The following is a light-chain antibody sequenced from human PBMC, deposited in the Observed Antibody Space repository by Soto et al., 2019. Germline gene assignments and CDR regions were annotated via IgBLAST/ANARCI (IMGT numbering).Light chain of an antibody. Sequence: EIVLTQSPGTLSLSPGERVTLSCRASQSVSSSYLAWYQQKPGQAPRLLIYGAFSRATGIPDRFSGSGSGTDFTLTISRLEPEDFAVYYWQQYGSSLSITFGQGTRLENK. J-gene: IGKJ5*01. CDR2: GAF. CDR1: QSVSSSY. CDR3: QQYGSSLSIT. V-gene: IGKV3-20*01.